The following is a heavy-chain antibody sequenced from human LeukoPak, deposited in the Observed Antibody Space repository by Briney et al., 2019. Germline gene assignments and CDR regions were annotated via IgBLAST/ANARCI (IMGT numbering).Heavy chain of an antibody. J-gene: IGHJ4*02. V-gene: IGHV3-23*01. CDR3: ARGENTYIDY. CDR1: GFTFSSYA. Sequence: GGSLRLSCAASGFTFSSYAMSWVRQAPGKGLEWVSIISGSGGSTYYADSVKGRFTISRDNAKDTLYLQMNSLRAEDTAVYYCARGENTYIDYWGQGTLVTVSS. D-gene: IGHD3-16*01. CDR2: ISGSGGST.